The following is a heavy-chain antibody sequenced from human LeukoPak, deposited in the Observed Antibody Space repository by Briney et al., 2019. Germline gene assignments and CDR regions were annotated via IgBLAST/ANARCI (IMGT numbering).Heavy chain of an antibody. V-gene: IGHV4-4*02. CDR3: ARGSSGWYRLRAFDI. J-gene: IGHJ3*02. Sequence: SGTLSLTCAVSGGSISSGNWWSWVRAPPGKGLEWIGEIYHSGSTIYNPSLKSRVTISVDKSRSQFSLNLSSVTAADTAVYYCARGSSGWYRLRAFDIWGQGTMVTVSS. D-gene: IGHD6-19*01. CDR2: IYHSGST. CDR1: GGSISSGNW.